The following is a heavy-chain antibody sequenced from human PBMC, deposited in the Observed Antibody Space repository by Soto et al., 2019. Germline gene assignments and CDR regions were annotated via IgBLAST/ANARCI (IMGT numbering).Heavy chain of an antibody. V-gene: IGHV3-48*03. CDR2: ISSNGSTI. D-gene: IGHD3-10*01. J-gene: IGHJ4*02. Sequence: GGSLRLSCAASGFTFSSYEMNWVRQAPGKGLEWVSYISSNGSTIYYADSVKGRFTISRENAKNSLYLQMNSLRAEDTAVYYCARAPVQVRGVNDYWGQGTLVTVSS. CDR1: GFTFSSYE. CDR3: ARAPVQVRGVNDY.